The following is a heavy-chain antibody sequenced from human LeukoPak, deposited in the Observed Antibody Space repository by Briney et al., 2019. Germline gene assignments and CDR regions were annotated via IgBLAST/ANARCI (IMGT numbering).Heavy chain of an antibody. CDR2: ISAYNGNT. CDR1: GYTFTSYG. J-gene: IGHJ6*02. V-gene: IGHV1-18*01. D-gene: IGHD2-2*01. Sequence: ASVKVSCKASGYTFTSYGISWVRQAPGQGLEWMGWISAYNGNTNYAQKLQGRVTMTTDTSTSTAYMELRSLRSDDTAVYYCAREGDCSSTCCYVGAYYYGMDVWGQGTTVTVSS. CDR3: AREGDCSSTCCYVGAYYYGMDV.